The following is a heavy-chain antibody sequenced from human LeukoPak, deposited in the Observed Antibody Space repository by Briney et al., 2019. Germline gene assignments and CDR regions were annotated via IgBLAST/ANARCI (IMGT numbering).Heavy chain of an antibody. CDR2: IYYISNT. D-gene: IGHD1-26*01. CDR3: ARTQSQSGSYRYYFGY. J-gene: IGHJ4*02. V-gene: IGHV4-61*08. CDR1: GASVGSAGYH. Sequence: SETLSLTCTVSGASVGSAGYHWSWIRPPPGGGLEWIGYIYYISNTNYNPSPKSRVTMSVDPSKNQFSLKLNSVTAADTAVYYCARTQSQSGSYRYYFGYWGQGTMVTVSS.